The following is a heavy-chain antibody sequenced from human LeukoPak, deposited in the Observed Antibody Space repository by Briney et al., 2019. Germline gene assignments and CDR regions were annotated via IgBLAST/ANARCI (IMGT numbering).Heavy chain of an antibody. CDR2: ISGCGGST. V-gene: IGHV3-23*01. J-gene: IGHJ6*02. Sequence: GGSLRLSCAASGFPFSSYAMSWVRQAPGKGLEWVSAISGCGGSTYYADSVKDRFTISRDNSKNTLYLQMNSLRAEDTAVYYCAKAWGSYRPYYYYGMDVWGQGTTVTVSS. D-gene: IGHD3-16*02. CDR3: AKAWGSYRPYYYYGMDV. CDR1: GFPFSSYA.